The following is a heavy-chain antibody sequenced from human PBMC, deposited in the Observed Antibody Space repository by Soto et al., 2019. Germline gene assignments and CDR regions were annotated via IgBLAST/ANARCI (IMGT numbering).Heavy chain of an antibody. CDR3: ASYTAMAPVGY. V-gene: IGHV1-69*13. D-gene: IGHD5-18*01. CDR1: GGTFSSYA. CDR2: IIPIFGTA. Sequence: RASVKVSCKASGGTFSSYAISWVRQAPGQGLEWMGGIIPIFGTANYAQKFQGRVTITADESTSTAYMELSSLRSEDTAVYYCASYTAMAPVGYWGQGTLVTVSS. J-gene: IGHJ4*02.